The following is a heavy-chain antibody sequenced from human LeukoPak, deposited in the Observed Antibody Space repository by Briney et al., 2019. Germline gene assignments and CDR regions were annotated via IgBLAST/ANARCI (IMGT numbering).Heavy chain of an antibody. CDR1: GFTFSSYS. D-gene: IGHD3-16*01. CDR3: ARDGVGGPLNY. J-gene: IGHJ4*02. CDR2: ISSSSSTI. Sequence: GGSLRLSCAASGFTFSSYSMNWVRQAPGKGLEWVSYISSSSSTIYYADSVKGRFTISRDNAKNSLYLQMNSLRGEDTAVYFCARDGVGGPLNYWGQGTLVIVSS. V-gene: IGHV3-48*01.